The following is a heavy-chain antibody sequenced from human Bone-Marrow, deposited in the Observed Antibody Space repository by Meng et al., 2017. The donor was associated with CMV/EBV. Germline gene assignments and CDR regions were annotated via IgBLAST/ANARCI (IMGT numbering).Heavy chain of an antibody. CDR3: ARDVVQYGMDV. Sequence: ARSLSLSCTVAGGSISSSSYYWGWIRQPPGKGLEWFGSIYYSGSTYYNPSLKTRVTISVETYKNEFSLKLSSVTAADTAVYYCARDVVQYGMDVWGQGTLVTVSS. CDR1: GGSISSSSYY. V-gene: IGHV4-39*02. D-gene: IGHD1-1*01. CDR2: IYYSGST. J-gene: IGHJ6*02.